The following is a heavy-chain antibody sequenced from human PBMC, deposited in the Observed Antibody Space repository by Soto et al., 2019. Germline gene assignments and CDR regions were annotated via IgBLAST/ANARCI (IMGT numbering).Heavy chain of an antibody. V-gene: IGHV1-18*01. CDR3: ARVSPFWYFDL. CDR2: ISAYNGNT. J-gene: IGHJ2*01. CDR1: GYTFTSYG. Sequence: GASVKVSGKASGYTFTSYGISWVRQAPGQGLEWMGWISAYNGNTNYARKLQGRVTMTTDTSTSTAYMELRSLRSDDTAVYYCARVSPFWYFDLWGRGTLVTVSS.